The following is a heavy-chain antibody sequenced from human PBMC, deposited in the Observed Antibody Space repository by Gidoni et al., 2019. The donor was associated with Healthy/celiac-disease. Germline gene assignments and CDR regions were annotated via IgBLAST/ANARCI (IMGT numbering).Heavy chain of an antibody. CDR1: GASASSTSAA. Sequence: QVQLQQSGPGPVTPSQTASLTYATSGASASSTSAAWNRIRQSPSRGLEWLGRTYYRSKWYNDYAVSVKSRVTINPATSKNQFSLQLNSVTPEDTAVYYCARDRYNWNYPYYYYGMDVWGQGTTVTVSS. J-gene: IGHJ6*02. CDR2: TYYRSKWYN. V-gene: IGHV6-1*01. D-gene: IGHD1-7*01. CDR3: ARDRYNWNYPYYYYGMDV.